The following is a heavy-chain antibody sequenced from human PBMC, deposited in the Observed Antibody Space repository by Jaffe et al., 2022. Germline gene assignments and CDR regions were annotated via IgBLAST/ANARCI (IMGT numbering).Heavy chain of an antibody. CDR3: AKGGIYCSGGSCVFHYFDY. D-gene: IGHD2-15*01. V-gene: IGHV3-9*01. Sequence: EVQLVESGGGLVQPGRSLRLSCAASGFTFDDYAMHWVRQAPGKGLEWVSGISWNSGSIGYADSVKGRFTISRDNAKNSLYLQMNSLRAEDTALYYCAKGGIYCSGGSCVFHYFDYWGQGTLVTVSS. CDR2: ISWNSGSI. J-gene: IGHJ4*02. CDR1: GFTFDDYA.